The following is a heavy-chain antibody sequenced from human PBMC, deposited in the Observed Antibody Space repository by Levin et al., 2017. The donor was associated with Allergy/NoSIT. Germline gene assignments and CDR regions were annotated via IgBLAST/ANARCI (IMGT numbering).Heavy chain of an antibody. CDR3: ARGSGDYYYIDV. Sequence: GGSLRLSCAASGFTFSSYGMHWVRQAPGKGLEWVAVIWYDGSNKYYADSLKGRFTISRDNSKNTLYLQMNSLRAEDTAVYSCARGSGDYYYIDVWGKGTTVTVSS. CDR1: GFTFSSYG. CDR2: IWYDGSNK. D-gene: IGHD2-15*01. J-gene: IGHJ6*03. V-gene: IGHV3-33*01.